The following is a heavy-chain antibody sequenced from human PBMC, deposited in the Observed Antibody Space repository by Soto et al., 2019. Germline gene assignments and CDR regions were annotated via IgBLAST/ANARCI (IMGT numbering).Heavy chain of an antibody. D-gene: IGHD4-17*01. CDR2: ISASAGST. V-gene: IGHV3-23*01. CDR3: AKAYQRYGVYDS. Sequence: EVQLLESGGGLVQPGGSLRLSCAASGFTFSNHAMSWVRQAPGRGLEWVSTISASAGSTYYADFVKGRFIISRDNSENTLYLQMDSLRGADTALYYCAKAYQRYGVYDSWGQVTLVTVAS. CDR1: GFTFSNHA. J-gene: IGHJ5*01.